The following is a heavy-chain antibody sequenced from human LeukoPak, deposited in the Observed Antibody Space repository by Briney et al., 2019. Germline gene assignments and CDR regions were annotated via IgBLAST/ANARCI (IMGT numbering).Heavy chain of an antibody. CDR1: GGSISSSNW. V-gene: IGHV4-4*02. J-gene: IGHJ4*02. CDR2: IYHSGST. D-gene: IGHD4-17*01. CDR3: ASGTVTKAPEY. Sequence: SETLSLTCTVSGGSISSSNWWSWVRQPPGKGLEWIGEIYHSGSTNYNPSLKSRVTISVDTSKNQFSLKLRSVTAADTAVYYCASGTVTKAPEYWGQGTLVTVSS.